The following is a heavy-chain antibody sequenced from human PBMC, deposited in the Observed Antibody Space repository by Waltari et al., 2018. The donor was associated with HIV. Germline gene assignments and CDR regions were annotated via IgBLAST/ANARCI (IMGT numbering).Heavy chain of an antibody. V-gene: IGHV3-48*02. Sequence: EVQLVESGGGLVQPEESLRLSCAASGFVFSSYSMNWVRQAPVDGLECISFISSSGSTIYYADFVKGRFTVSRDNAENSLYLQMNSLRDEDTAVYYCVRDPKTSWGELDYWGQGTLVAVSS. CDR1: GFVFSSYS. CDR2: ISSSGSTI. D-gene: IGHD3-16*01. J-gene: IGHJ4*02. CDR3: VRDPKTSWGELDY.